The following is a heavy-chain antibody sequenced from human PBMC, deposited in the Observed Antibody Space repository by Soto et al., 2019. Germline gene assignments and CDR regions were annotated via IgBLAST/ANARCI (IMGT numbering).Heavy chain of an antibody. CDR1: GGTFSSYA. D-gene: IGHD3-10*01. Sequence: SVKVSCKASGGTFSSYAISWVRQAPGQGLEWMGGIIPIFGTANYAQKFQGRVTVTADKSTSTAYMELSSLRSEDTAVYYCARERSSYYGSGSYYPLAYFDYWGQGTLVTVSS. CDR2: IIPIFGTA. V-gene: IGHV1-69*06. J-gene: IGHJ4*02. CDR3: ARERSSYYGSGSYYPLAYFDY.